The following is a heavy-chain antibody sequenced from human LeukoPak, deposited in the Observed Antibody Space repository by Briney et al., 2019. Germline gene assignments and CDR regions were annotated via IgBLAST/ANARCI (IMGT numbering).Heavy chain of an antibody. CDR2: INPNSGGT. V-gene: IGHV1-2*02. CDR1: GYTFTGYY. D-gene: IGHD2-21*02. CDR3: ARVPFSYCGGDCYFDY. J-gene: IGHJ4*02. Sequence: ASVKVSCKAPGYTFTGYYMHWVRQAPGQGLEWMGWINPNSGGTNYAQKFQGRVTMTRDTSISTAYMELSRLRSDDTAVYYCARVPFSYCGGDCYFDYWGQGTLVTASS.